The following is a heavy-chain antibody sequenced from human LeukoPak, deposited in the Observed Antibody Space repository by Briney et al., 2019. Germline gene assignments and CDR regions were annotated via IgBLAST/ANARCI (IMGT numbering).Heavy chain of an antibody. CDR3: ARASGLLWFGD. Sequence: GGSLRLSCAASGFTFSNYAMHWVRQAPGKGLEGVAVISYDGSNKYYADSVKGRFTISRDNSKNTLYLQMNSLRAEDTAVYYCARASGLLWFGDWGQGTLVTVSS. V-gene: IGHV3-30*04. CDR2: ISYDGSNK. D-gene: IGHD3-10*01. CDR1: GFTFSNYA. J-gene: IGHJ4*02.